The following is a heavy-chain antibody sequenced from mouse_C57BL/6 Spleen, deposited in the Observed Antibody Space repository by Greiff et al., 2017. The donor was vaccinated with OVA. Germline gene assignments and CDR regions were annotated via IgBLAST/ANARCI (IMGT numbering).Heavy chain of an antibody. J-gene: IGHJ3*01. V-gene: IGHV1-80*01. Sequence: VKLQESGAELVKPGASVKISCKASGYAFSSYWMNWVKQRPGKGLEWIGQIYPGDGDTNYNGKFKGKATLTADKSSSTAYMQLSSLTSEDSAVYFCARYYDYDWFAYWGQGTLVTVSA. CDR2: IYPGDGDT. CDR3: ARYYDYDWFAY. CDR1: GYAFSSYW. D-gene: IGHD2-4*01.